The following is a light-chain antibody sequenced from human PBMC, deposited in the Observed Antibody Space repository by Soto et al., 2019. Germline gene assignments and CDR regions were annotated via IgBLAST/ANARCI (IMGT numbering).Light chain of an antibody. V-gene: IGKV3-15*01. Sequence: EIVMTQSPATLSVSPGERATLTCRASQSVGTNLAWYQLKAGQAPRVLINSASTRATGIPARFSGSGAGTDFTLIISSLQSEDFAIYYCQQYIKWPRTFGQGTKVEIK. J-gene: IGKJ1*01. CDR1: QSVGTN. CDR3: QQYIKWPRT. CDR2: SAS.